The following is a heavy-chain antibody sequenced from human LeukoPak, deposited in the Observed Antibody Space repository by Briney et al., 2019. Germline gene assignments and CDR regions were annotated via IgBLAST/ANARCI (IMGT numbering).Heavy chain of an antibody. CDR3: ARGDVLRYFDWLFLFDY. CDR2: INPNSRGT. Sequence: GASVKVSCKASGYTFTGYYMHWVQQAPGHGLEWMGWINPNSRGTNYAQKFQGRVTMTRDTSISTAYMELSRLRSDDTAVYYCARGDVLRYFDWLFLFDYWGQGTLVTVSS. V-gene: IGHV1-2*02. J-gene: IGHJ4*02. CDR1: GYTFTGYY. D-gene: IGHD3-9*01.